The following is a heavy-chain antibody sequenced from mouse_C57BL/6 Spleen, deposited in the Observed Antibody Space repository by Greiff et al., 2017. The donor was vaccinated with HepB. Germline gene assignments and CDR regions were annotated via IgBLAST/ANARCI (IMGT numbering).Heavy chain of an antibody. Sequence: EVKLVESEGGLVQPGSSMKLSCTASGFTFSDYYMAWVRQVPEKGLEWVANINYDGSSTYYLDSLKSRFIISRDNAKNILYLQMSSLKSEDTATYYCAREGLTGSFDYWGQGTTLTVSS. CDR1: GFTFSDYY. J-gene: IGHJ2*01. CDR2: INYDGSST. V-gene: IGHV5-16*01. CDR3: AREGLTGSFDY. D-gene: IGHD4-1*01.